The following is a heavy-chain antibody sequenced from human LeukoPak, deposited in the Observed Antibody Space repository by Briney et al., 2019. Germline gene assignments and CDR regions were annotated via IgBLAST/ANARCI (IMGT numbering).Heavy chain of an antibody. Sequence: GGSLRLSCVASGFTFRSYGIHWVRQAPGKGLEWLAFIWYDEITKNYADSVKGRFTISRDNSKNTLYVQMNCLRPDDTAVYYCAKDSSDYYFDYWGQGTLVTVSS. D-gene: IGHD3-22*01. J-gene: IGHJ4*02. CDR2: IWYDEITK. CDR1: GFTFRSYG. V-gene: IGHV3-30*02. CDR3: AKDSSDYYFDY.